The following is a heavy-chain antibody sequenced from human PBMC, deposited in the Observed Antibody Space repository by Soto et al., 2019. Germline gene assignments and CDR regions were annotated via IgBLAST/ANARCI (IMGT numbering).Heavy chain of an antibody. CDR2: IYYSGST. V-gene: IGHV4-30-4*01. Sequence: QVQLQESGPGLVKPSQTLSLTCTVSGGSISSGDYYWSWIRQPPGKGLEWIGYIYYSGSTYYNPSLKSRVTISVDTSKNQFSLKLSSVTAADTAVYYCARVPQPEYYDSRPPTDWGQGTLVTVSS. CDR3: ARVPQPEYYDSRPPTD. CDR1: GGSISSGDYY. D-gene: IGHD3-22*01. J-gene: IGHJ4*02.